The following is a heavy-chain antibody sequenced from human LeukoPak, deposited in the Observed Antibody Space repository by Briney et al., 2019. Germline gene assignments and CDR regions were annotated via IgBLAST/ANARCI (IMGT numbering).Heavy chain of an antibody. CDR2: ISYDGSNK. Sequence: PGRSLRLSCAASGFTFSSYAMHWVRQAPGKGLEWVAVISYDGSNKYYADSVKGRFTISRDNSKNTLYLQTNSLRAEDTAVYYCARESGLVRGVYYYYGMDVWGQGTTVTVSS. D-gene: IGHD3-10*01. V-gene: IGHV3-30-3*01. CDR1: GFTFSSYA. J-gene: IGHJ6*02. CDR3: ARESGLVRGVYYYYGMDV.